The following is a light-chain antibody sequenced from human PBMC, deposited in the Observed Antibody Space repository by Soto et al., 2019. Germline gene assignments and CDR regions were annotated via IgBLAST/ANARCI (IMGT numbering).Light chain of an antibody. CDR1: QTVASN. V-gene: IGKV3-15*01. CDR3: QQYHNWPPQYT. CDR2: GAS. J-gene: IGKJ2*01. Sequence: EIVMTQSPATLSVSPGERATLSCRASQTVASNLAWYQQKPGQAPRLLIHGASSRATGVPARFSGSGSGTEFTLTISSLQSEDFAVYYCQQYHNWPPQYTFVQGTKLQIK.